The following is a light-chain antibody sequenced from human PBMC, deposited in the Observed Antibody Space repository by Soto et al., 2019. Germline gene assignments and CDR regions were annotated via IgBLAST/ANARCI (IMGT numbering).Light chain of an antibody. Sequence: EIQRTQSPSSLSASVGDRVTITLQASQDISNYLNWYQQKPGKAPKLLIYDASNLETGVPSRFSGSGSGTDFTFTISSLQPEDIATYYCQQYDNLPTFGGGTKVDIK. CDR2: DAS. J-gene: IGKJ4*01. CDR1: QDISNY. CDR3: QQYDNLPT. V-gene: IGKV1-33*01.